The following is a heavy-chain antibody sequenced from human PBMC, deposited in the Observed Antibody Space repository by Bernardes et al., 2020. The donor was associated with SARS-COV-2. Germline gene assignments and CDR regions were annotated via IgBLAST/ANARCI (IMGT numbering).Heavy chain of an antibody. D-gene: IGHD2-15*01. V-gene: IGHV5-51*01. CDR3: ARRQTNCTGGRCYAGGMDV. Sequence: GGSLKISCKASGYIFINNWIAWVRETPGKGLEWMGTIYPGDPDTRYSPSFPGQVTVSADKSINTTYLQWSSLKASDTAMYFCARRQTNCTGGRCYAGGMDVWGQGTTVTVSS. CDR2: IYPGDPDT. J-gene: IGHJ6*02. CDR1: GYIFINNW.